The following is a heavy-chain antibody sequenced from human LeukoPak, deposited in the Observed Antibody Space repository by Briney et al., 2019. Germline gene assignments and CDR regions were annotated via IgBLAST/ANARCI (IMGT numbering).Heavy chain of an antibody. CDR2: IDPSSTYI. CDR1: GFTFRSYS. J-gene: IGHJ4*02. Sequence: GGSLRLSCAASGFTFRSYSVNWVRQAPGKGLEWVSAIDPSSTYIYYADSVKGRFTISRDNAENSLYLQMNSLRVEDTAVYYCARHHNYSCGYLDYWGQGTLVTVSS. V-gene: IGHV3-21*01. CDR3: ARHHNYSCGYLDY. D-gene: IGHD6-19*01.